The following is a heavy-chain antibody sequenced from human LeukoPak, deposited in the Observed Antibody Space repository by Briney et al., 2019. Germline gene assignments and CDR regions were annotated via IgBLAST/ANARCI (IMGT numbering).Heavy chain of an antibody. D-gene: IGHD6-25*01. J-gene: IGHJ6*03. V-gene: IGHV4-59*01. CDR3: ARFPASAEYRHYYYMDV. CDR1: GGSIRNYF. Sequence: SETLSLTCTVSGGSIRNYFWSWIRQPPGKGLECIAYFYYSDSTNYNPSLKNRVTVSVDTSKNQFSLKLSSVTAADTALYYCARFPASAEYRHYYYMDVWGKGTTVTVSS. CDR2: FYYSDST.